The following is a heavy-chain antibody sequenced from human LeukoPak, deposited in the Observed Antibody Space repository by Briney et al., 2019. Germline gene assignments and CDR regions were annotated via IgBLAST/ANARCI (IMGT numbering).Heavy chain of an antibody. CDR2: IIPIFGTA. Sequence: GASVKVSCKASGGTFSSYAISWVRQAPGQGLEWMGGIIPIFGTANYAQKFQGRVTITADKSTSTAYMELSSLRSEDTAVYYCARDPKYDSSEIYYFDYGGKGPLVTVSS. CDR3: ARDPKYDSSEIYYFDY. CDR1: GGTFSSYA. J-gene: IGHJ4*02. V-gene: IGHV1-69*06. D-gene: IGHD3-22*01.